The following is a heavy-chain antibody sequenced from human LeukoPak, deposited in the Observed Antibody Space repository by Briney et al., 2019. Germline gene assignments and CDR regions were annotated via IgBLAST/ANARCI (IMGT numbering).Heavy chain of an antibody. J-gene: IGHJ4*02. CDR2: ISGSGGST. V-gene: IGHV3-23*01. D-gene: IGHD1-26*01. CDR3: AKDRGLVGATPSNFDY. CDR1: GFTFSSYA. Sequence: TGGSLRLSCAASGFTFSSYAMNWVRQAPGKGLEWVSGISGSGGSTYYADSVRGRFTISRDNSKKTVYVRMNSLRAEDTAIYYCAKDRGLVGATPSNFDYWGQGTLVTVSS.